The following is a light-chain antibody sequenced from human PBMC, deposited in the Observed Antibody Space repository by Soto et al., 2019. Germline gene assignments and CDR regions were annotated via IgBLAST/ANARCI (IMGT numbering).Light chain of an antibody. CDR1: KLGDKF. CDR3: QAWDSVSDVV. Sequence: SYELTQPPSVSVSPGQTASITCSGDKLGDKFTCWYQQKPDQSPVLLIYQDTRRPSGIPERFSGSNSGNTTTLTISGTQAMDEADYYCQAWDSVSDVVFGGGTKLTVL. J-gene: IGLJ2*01. V-gene: IGLV3-1*01. CDR2: QDT.